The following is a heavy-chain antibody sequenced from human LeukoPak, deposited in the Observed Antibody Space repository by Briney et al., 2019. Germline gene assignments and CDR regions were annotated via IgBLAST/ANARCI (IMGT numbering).Heavy chain of an antibody. Sequence: PGGSLRLSCAASGFTFSSYSMNWVRQAPGKGREWVSSISSSSSYIYYADSVKGRFTISRDNAKNSLYLQMNSLRAEDTAVYYCARKGVYYYGMDVWGQGTTVTVSS. V-gene: IGHV3-21*01. CDR3: ARKGVYYYGMDV. CDR1: GFTFSSYS. J-gene: IGHJ6*02. CDR2: ISSSSSYI.